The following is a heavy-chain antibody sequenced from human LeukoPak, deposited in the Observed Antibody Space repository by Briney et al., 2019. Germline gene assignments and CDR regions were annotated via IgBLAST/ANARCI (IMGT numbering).Heavy chain of an antibody. J-gene: IGHJ6*03. CDR1: GGSISSYY. Sequence: SETLSLTCTVSGGSISSYYWSWIRQPPGKGLEWIGYIYYSGSTNYNPSLKSRVTISVDTSKNQFSLKQSSVTAADTAVYYCAREGGYDFWSGPPDRYYYYMDVWGKGTTVTVSS. V-gene: IGHV4-59*01. CDR2: IYYSGST. CDR3: AREGGYDFWSGPPDRYYYYMDV. D-gene: IGHD3-3*01.